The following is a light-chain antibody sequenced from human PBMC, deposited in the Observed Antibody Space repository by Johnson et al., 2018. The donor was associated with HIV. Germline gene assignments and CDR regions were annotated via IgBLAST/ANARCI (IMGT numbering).Light chain of an antibody. V-gene: IGLV1-51*01. CDR1: SSNIGNNY. CDR3: GTWDSRLSAYV. CDR2: DNN. Sequence: QSVLTQPPSVSAAPGQKVTISCSGSSSNIGNNYVSWYQQVPGAAPKLLIYDNNNRPSGIPERFSGSKSGTSATMGITGLQTGDEADYYCGTWDSRLSAYVFGTGTKVTFL. J-gene: IGLJ1*01.